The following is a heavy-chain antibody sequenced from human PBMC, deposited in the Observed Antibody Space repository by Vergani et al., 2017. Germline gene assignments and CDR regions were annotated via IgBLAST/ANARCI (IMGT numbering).Heavy chain of an antibody. D-gene: IGHD3-22*01. CDR1: GFTFSSYN. V-gene: IGHV3-21*01. J-gene: IGHJ4*02. CDR3: ARAPYDSSAYYYD. CDR2: ISGCSTYI. Sequence: EVQLVESGGGLVKPGGSLRVSCVASGFTFSSYNMNWVRQAPGKGLDVVSSISGCSTYIPYADSVKGRVTISRDNAKNSLYLQMNSLRAEDTAVYYCARAPYDSSAYYYDWGQGTLVTVSS.